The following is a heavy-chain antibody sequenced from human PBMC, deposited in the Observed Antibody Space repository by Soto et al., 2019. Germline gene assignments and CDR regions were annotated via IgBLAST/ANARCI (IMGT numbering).Heavy chain of an antibody. CDR3: AKDRGSYSSGWDPYPEYFQH. D-gene: IGHD6-19*01. CDR2: ISYDGSDK. J-gene: IGHJ1*01. Sequence: PGGSLRLSCAASGFSFRSYAMHWVRQAPGKGLEWVAVISYDGSDKYHAHSVKGRFTISRDNSKNTLYLQMNSLRAEDTAVYYCAKDRGSYSSGWDPYPEYFQHWGQGTLVTVSS. V-gene: IGHV3-30-3*01. CDR1: GFSFRSYA.